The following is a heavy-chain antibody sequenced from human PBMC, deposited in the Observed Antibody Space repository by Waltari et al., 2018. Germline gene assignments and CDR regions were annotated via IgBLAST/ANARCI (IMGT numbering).Heavy chain of an antibody. CDR2: INYDGREK. J-gene: IGHJ5*02. CDR1: GLNFGSSW. CDR3: VRARWDYLYFDT. V-gene: IGHV3-74*01. Sequence: EVQLLESGGTVVQPGGSLKVACAASGLNFGSSWMPWVRQAPGKGLMGVSDINYDGREKKYADFVRGRFTVSRDNAKNTLYLQRTDLRAEDTAIYYCVRARWDYLYFDTWGQGTLVTVSS. D-gene: IGHD1-26*01.